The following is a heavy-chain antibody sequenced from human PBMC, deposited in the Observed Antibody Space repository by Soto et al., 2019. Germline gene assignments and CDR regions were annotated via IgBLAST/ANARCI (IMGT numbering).Heavy chain of an antibody. CDR2: INTGNGNT. CDR1: GITSTTYA. CDR3: ARAISGYVT. D-gene: IGHD5-12*01. V-gene: IGHV1-3*04. J-gene: IGHJ5*02. Sequence: QVQLVQSGAEVKNPGASVKVSCKASGITSTTYAIHWVRQVPGQGLEWMGWINTGNGNTRYSQRFLGRVALTTDTSASTASMDLSSLTSEATAVYYCARAISGYVTWGQGTLITVSS.